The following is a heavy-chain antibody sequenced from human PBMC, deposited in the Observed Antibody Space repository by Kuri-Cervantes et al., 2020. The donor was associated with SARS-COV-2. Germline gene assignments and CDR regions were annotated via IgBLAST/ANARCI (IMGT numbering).Heavy chain of an antibody. Sequence: GESLKISCTPSGFTFGDYAMSWVRQAPGKGLEWVGFIRSKAYGGTTEYAASVKGRFTISRDDSKSIAYLQMNSLKTEDTAVYYCARAVPYYYDSSGYHTTGLDWGQGTLVTVSS. CDR1: GFTFGDYA. V-gene: IGHV3-49*04. CDR3: ARAVPYYYDSSGYHTTGLD. CDR2: IRSKAYGGTT. D-gene: IGHD3-22*01. J-gene: IGHJ4*02.